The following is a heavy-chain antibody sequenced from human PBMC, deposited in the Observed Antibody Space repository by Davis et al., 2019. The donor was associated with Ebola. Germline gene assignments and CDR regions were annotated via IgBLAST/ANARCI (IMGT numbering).Heavy chain of an antibody. CDR3: ARVWDGYNRY. CDR1: GGSISSGGYS. V-gene: IGHV4-30-2*01. CDR2: IYHSGST. Sequence: PSETLSLTCTVSGGSISSGGYSWRWIRQPPGKGLEWIGYIYHSGSTYYNPSLKSRVTISVDTSKNQFSLKLSSVTAADTAVYYCARVWDGYNRYWGQGTLVTVSS. J-gene: IGHJ4*02. D-gene: IGHD5-24*01.